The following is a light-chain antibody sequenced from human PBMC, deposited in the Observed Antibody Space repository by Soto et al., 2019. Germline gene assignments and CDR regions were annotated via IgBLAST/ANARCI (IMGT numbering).Light chain of an antibody. CDR3: QHYNSYSEA. V-gene: IGKV1-5*03. Sequence: DIQMTQSPSTLSGSVGDRVTITCRASQTISSWLAWYQQKPGKAPKLRIYKASTLKSGVPSRFSGSGSGTEFTLTISSLQPDDFATYYCQHYNSYSEAFGQGTKVQ. CDR1: QTISSW. J-gene: IGKJ1*01. CDR2: KAS.